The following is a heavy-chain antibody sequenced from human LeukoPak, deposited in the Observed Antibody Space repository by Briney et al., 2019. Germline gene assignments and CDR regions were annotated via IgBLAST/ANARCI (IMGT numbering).Heavy chain of an antibody. CDR3: AKGTSSLLPLALAV. J-gene: IGHJ6*02. CDR2: IIPIFGTA. D-gene: IGHD2-2*01. CDR1: GGTFSSYA. V-gene: IGHV1-69*13. Sequence: GASVKVSCKASGGTFSSYAISWVRQAPGQGLEWMGGIIPIFGTANYAQKFQGRVTITADESTSTAYMELSSLRSEDTAVYYCAKGTSSLLPLALAVWGQGTTVTVSS.